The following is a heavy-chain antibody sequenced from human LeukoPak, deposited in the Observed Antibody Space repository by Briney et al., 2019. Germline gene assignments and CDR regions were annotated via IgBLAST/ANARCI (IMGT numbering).Heavy chain of an antibody. V-gene: IGHV4-39*01. J-gene: IGHJ4*02. CDR1: GGSISRADYC. CDR3: AYTSHYYFD. Sequence: PSETLSLTCTVSGGSISRADYCWAWVRQAPVKGLEWTGSICYGGTTYYNPSLRSRVTLSVDTSTNQFSLKLSSVTAADTAVHYCAYTSHYYFDWGQGTLVTVSS. CDR2: ICYGGTT. D-gene: IGHD2/OR15-2a*01.